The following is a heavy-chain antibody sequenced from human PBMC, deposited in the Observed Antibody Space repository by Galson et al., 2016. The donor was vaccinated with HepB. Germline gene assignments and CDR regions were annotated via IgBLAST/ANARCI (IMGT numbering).Heavy chain of an antibody. CDR1: GFTFSYSA. CDR2: ITDSGHDT. Sequence: SLRLSCASSGFTFSYSAMSWVRQAPGKGLEWVSIITDSGHDTYYADPLKGRFTISRDNSRNTMYLQMNGLRVEDTAVYYCARSPASGWSTDFFDYWGLGTLVTVSS. J-gene: IGHJ4*02. V-gene: IGHV3-23*01. D-gene: IGHD6-19*01. CDR3: ARSPASGWSTDFFDY.